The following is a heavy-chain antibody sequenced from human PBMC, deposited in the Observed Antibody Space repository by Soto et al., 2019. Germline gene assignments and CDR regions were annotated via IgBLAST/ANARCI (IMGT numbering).Heavy chain of an antibody. D-gene: IGHD2-15*01. V-gene: IGHV1-69*04. CDR1: GCTFSTST. CDR2: TIPILDVA. Sequence: SVKVSCKASGCTFSTSTFTWVRQAPGQGLEWMGRTIPILDVADYAQDFQGRVTITADESTSTAYMELSSLRSEDTAVYYCARESRYCSGGSCYFLPGIDYWGQGTLVTVSS. J-gene: IGHJ4*02. CDR3: ARESRYCSGGSCYFLPGIDY.